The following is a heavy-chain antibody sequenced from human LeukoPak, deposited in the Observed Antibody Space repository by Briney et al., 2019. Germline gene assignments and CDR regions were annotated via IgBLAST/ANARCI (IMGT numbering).Heavy chain of an antibody. CDR3: ARAFYPGYYSYMAV. CDR2: INHSGST. D-gene: IGHD3-3*02. J-gene: IGHJ6*03. CDR1: GGSFSGYY. V-gene: IGHV4-34*01. Sequence: PSETLSLTCAVYGGSFSGYYWSWIRQPPGKGLEWIGGINHSGSTNYNPSLKSRVTISVDTSKNQFSLKLSSVTAADTAVYYCARAFYPGYYSYMAVWGKGTTVTVSS.